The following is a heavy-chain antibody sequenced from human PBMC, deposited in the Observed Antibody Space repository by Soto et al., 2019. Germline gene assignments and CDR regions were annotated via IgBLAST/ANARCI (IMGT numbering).Heavy chain of an antibody. CDR2: ISYDGSNK. J-gene: IGHJ4*02. Sequence: QVQLVESGGGVVQPGRSLRLSCAASGFTFSSYAMHWVRQAPGKGLEWVAVISYDGSNKYYADSVKGRFTISRDNSKNTLYLQMNSLRAEDTAVYYCARALFDGEQWLVPDYWGQGTLVTVSS. D-gene: IGHD6-19*01. CDR3: ARALFDGEQWLVPDY. CDR1: GFTFSSYA. V-gene: IGHV3-30-3*01.